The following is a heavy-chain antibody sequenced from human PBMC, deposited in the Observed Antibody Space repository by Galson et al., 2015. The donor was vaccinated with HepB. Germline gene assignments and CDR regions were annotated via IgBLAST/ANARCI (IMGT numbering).Heavy chain of an antibody. CDR2: INAGNGNT. Sequence: SVKVSCKASGYTFTNYAIHWVCQAPGQRLEWMGWINAGNGNTKYSQKFQGRVTITRDTSANTAYMELISLKHEDTAVYYCARDRNTGDLDYWGQGTLVTVSS. D-gene: IGHD7-27*01. CDR1: GYTFTNYA. CDR3: ARDRNTGDLDY. V-gene: IGHV1-3*01. J-gene: IGHJ4*02.